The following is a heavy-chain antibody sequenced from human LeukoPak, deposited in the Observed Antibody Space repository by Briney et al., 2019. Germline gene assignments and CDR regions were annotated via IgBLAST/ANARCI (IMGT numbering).Heavy chain of an antibody. Sequence: SETLSLTCTVSGDSINSLDLWSWVRQPPGKGLEWIGEMYPSGTTHSNPSVKGRVTISIDKSKNQFFLNLSSVTAADTAVYYCAGLVGRYSSGLYYYYFDYWGQGTLVTVSS. J-gene: IGHJ4*02. CDR1: GDSINSLDL. V-gene: IGHV4-4*02. D-gene: IGHD3-22*01. CDR3: AGLVGRYSSGLYYYYFDY. CDR2: MYPSGTT.